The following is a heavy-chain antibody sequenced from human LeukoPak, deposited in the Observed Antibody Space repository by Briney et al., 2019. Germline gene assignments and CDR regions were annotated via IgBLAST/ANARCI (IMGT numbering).Heavy chain of an antibody. Sequence: GGSLRLSCAASGFMFSSYAMNWVRQAPGKGLEWVSAISGSGGSTYYADSVKGRFTISRDNSKNTLYLQMNSLRAEDTAVYYCARDNIAVAGFDYWGQGTLVTVSS. D-gene: IGHD6-19*01. J-gene: IGHJ4*02. CDR1: GFMFSSYA. CDR2: ISGSGGST. V-gene: IGHV3-23*01. CDR3: ARDNIAVAGFDY.